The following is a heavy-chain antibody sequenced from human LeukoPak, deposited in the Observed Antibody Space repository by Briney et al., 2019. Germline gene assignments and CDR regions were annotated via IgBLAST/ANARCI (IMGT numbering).Heavy chain of an antibody. CDR3: ARTPRGGGALDY. J-gene: IGHJ4*02. CDR1: GFTFSNYW. V-gene: IGHV3-7*03. Sequence: PGGSLRLSCAASGFTFSNYWLNWVRQAPGKGLEWVANVKEDGSEKYYVDSVKGRFTISRDNAKNSLFLQMNSLRAEDTAVYYCARTPRGGGALDYWGQRTLVTVSS. CDR2: VKEDGSEK. D-gene: IGHD3-16*01.